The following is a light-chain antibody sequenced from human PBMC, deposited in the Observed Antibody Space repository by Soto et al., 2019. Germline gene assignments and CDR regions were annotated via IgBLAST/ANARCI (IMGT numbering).Light chain of an antibody. CDR3: ATWDSSLSGGV. V-gene: IGLV1-51*02. Sequence: QSVLTQPTSVSAAPGQRVTISCSGSSSNIENNYVSWYRQLPGTAPNLLIYEDNKRPSGIPDRFSGSKSGTSATLGITGLETGDEADYYCATWDSSLSGGVFGTGTKLTVL. CDR2: EDN. CDR1: SSNIENNY. J-gene: IGLJ1*01.